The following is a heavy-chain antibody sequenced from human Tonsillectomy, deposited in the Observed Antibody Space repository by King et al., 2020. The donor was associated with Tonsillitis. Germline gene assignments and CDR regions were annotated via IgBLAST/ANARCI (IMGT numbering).Heavy chain of an antibody. J-gene: IGHJ3*02. CDR3: AEPSPGAPSGDDAFDI. CDR2: IIPILGIA. Sequence: QLVQSGAEVKKPGSSVKVSCKASGGTFSSYAISWVRQAPGQGLEWMGRIIPILGIANYAQKFQGRVTITADKSTSTAYMELSSLRSEDTAVYYCAEPSPGAPSGDDAFDIWGQGTMVTVSS. CDR1: GGTFSSYA. V-gene: IGHV1-69*09. D-gene: IGHD1-26*01.